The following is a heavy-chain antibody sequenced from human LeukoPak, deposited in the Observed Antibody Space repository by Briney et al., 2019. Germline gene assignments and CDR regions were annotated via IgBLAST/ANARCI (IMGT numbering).Heavy chain of an antibody. V-gene: IGHV4-39*01. J-gene: IGHJ4*02. D-gene: IGHD3-16*01. CDR1: GDSISSGLYS. Sequence: KPSETLSLTCTVSGDSISSGLYSWGWIRQPPGEGLEWIGNIYHNGGTYYNPSLRSRVTISVDMSENQFSLNLRSVTAADTAVYYCARLWSHSKTEDYWGQGTVVTVSS. CDR2: IYHNGGT. CDR3: ARLWSHSKTEDY.